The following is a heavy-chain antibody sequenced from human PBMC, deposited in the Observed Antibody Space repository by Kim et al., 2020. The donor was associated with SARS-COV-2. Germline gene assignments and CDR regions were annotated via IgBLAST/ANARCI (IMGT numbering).Heavy chain of an antibody. CDR2: IWYDGSNK. CDR1: GFTFSSYG. Sequence: GGSLRLSCAASGFTFSSYGMHWVRQAPGKGLEWVAVIWYDGSNKYYADSVKGRFTISRDNSKNTLYLQMNSLRAEDTALYYCARDYDIVTGYYFDYWCQGTLVTVSS. J-gene: IGHJ4*02. D-gene: IGHD3-9*01. CDR3: ARDYDIVTGYYFDY. V-gene: IGHV3-33*01.